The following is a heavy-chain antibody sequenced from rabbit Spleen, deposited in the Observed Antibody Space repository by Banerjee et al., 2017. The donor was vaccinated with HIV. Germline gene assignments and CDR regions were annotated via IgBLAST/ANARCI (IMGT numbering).Heavy chain of an antibody. J-gene: IGHJ3*01. CDR2: IYGGSGSA. CDR1: GIDFSDYYY. CDR3: ARSPDSGIPSISMTRLNL. V-gene: IGHV1S40*01. Sequence: QQLEESGGDLVKPGASLTLTCKASGIDFSDYYYMCWVRQAPGKGLEWIGCIYGGSGSAYYASWAKGRFTISKTSSTTATLQMTSLTAADTATYFCARSPDSGIPSISMTRLNLWGQGTLVTVS. D-gene: IGHD1-1*01.